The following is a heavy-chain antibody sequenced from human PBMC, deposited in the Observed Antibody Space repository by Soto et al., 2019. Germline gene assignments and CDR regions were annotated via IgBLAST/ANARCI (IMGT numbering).Heavy chain of an antibody. CDR1: GYSFTSYW. J-gene: IGHJ4*02. D-gene: IGHD6-19*01. Sequence: PGESLKISCKGSGYSFTSYWISWVRQMPGKGLEWMGRIDPSDSYTNYSPSFQGQVTISADKSITTAYLQWSSLKASDTAMYYCALRGSFRAPDYWGQGTLVTVSS. CDR2: IDPSDSYT. CDR3: ALRGSFRAPDY. V-gene: IGHV5-10-1*04.